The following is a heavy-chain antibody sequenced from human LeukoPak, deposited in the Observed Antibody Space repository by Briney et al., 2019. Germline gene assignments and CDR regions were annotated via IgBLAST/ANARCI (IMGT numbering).Heavy chain of an antibody. J-gene: IGHJ5*02. CDR2: IYYSGST. CDR1: GGSISSYY. V-gene: IGHV4-59*01. Sequence: PSETLSLTCTVSGGSISSYYWSWIRQPPGKGLEWIGYIYYSGSTNYNPSLKSRVTISVDTSKNQFSLKLSSVTAADTAVYYCARDPGSRYNWFDPWGQGTLVTVSS. CDR3: ARDPGSRYNWFDP. D-gene: IGHD3-10*01.